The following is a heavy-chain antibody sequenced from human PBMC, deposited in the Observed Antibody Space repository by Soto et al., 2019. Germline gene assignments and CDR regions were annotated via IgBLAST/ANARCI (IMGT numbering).Heavy chain of an antibody. CDR3: ARDASVLGSIWFGLDP. CDR2: IYYSGST. CDR1: GDSINSYY. Sequence: SGTLSLTCTVSGDSINSYYWNWIRQPPGKGLEWIGHIYYSGSTNYNPSLKSRVSISVDTSKNQFSLKLTSVTTADTAVYYCARDASVLGSIWFGLDPWGQGTLVTVSS. J-gene: IGHJ5*02. V-gene: IGHV4-59*01. D-gene: IGHD3-10*01.